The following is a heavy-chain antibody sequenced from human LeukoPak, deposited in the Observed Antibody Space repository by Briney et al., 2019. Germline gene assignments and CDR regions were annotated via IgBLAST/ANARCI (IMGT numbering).Heavy chain of an antibody. Sequence: SQTLSLTCAMSGDSVSSNSAAWNWIRQSPSRGLEWLGRTHYRSKWYNDYAVSVKSRITINPDTSKNQFSLQLNSVIPEDTAVYYCALSQTYYYDSSGYFGRYWFDPWGQGTLVTVSS. CDR2: THYRSKWYN. CDR3: ALSQTYYYDSSGYFGRYWFDP. J-gene: IGHJ5*02. CDR1: GDSVSSNSAA. V-gene: IGHV6-1*01. D-gene: IGHD3-22*01.